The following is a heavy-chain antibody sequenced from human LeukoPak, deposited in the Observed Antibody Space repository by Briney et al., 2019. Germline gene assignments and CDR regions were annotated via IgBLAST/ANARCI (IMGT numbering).Heavy chain of an antibody. CDR1: GYTFTSYY. Sequence: ASVKVSCKASGYTFTSYYLHWVRQAPGQGLEWMGIIYPSGGSTTYAQKFQGRVAMTRDTSTSTVYMELSSLRSEDTAVYYCARKGATLLDYWGQGTLVTVSS. CDR2: IYPSGGST. V-gene: IGHV1-46*01. D-gene: IGHD1-26*01. CDR3: ARKGATLLDY. J-gene: IGHJ4*02.